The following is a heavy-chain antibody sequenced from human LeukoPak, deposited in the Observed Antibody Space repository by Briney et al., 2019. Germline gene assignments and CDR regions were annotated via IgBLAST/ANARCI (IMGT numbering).Heavy chain of an antibody. CDR2: IYTSGST. CDR1: GGSINTYY. J-gene: IGHJ4*02. Sequence: PSETLSLTCIVSGGSINTYYWSWIRQPAGKGLEWIGRIYTSGSTNYNPSLKSRVTMSVDTSKNQFSLKLSSVTAADTAVYYCARVRVGALWYFDYWGQGTLVTVSS. D-gene: IGHD1-26*01. CDR3: ARVRVGALWYFDY. V-gene: IGHV4-4*07.